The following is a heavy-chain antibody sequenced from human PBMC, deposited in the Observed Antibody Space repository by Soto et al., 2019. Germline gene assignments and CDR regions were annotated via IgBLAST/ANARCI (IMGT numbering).Heavy chain of an antibody. CDR3: AREAKSWLQLRAY. V-gene: IGHV1-2*02. D-gene: IGHD5-12*01. CDR1: GYTFTGYY. Sequence: ASVKVSCKASGYTFTGYYMHWVRQAPGQGLEWMGWINPNSGGTNYAQKFQGRVTMTRDTSISTAYMELSRLRSDDTAVYYCAREAKSWLQLRAYWGQGTLVTVAS. CDR2: INPNSGGT. J-gene: IGHJ4*02.